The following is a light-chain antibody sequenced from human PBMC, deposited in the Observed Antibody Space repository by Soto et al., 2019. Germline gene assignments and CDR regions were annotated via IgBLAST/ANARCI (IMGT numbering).Light chain of an antibody. Sequence: DIQMTQSPSTLSASVGDRVTITCRASQSISSWLAWYQQKPGKAPNLLIYEASRLESEVPSRFSGSASGTEFTLTINSLQPDDFATYFCQQYSSYPETFGQGTKVEIK. CDR2: EAS. CDR3: QQYSSYPET. V-gene: IGKV1-5*03. J-gene: IGKJ1*01. CDR1: QSISSW.